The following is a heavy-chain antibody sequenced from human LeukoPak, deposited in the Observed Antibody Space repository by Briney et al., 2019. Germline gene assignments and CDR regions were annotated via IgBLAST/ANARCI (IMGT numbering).Heavy chain of an antibody. D-gene: IGHD3-3*01. Sequence: GSLRLSCAASGFTFSDYYMRWIRQAPGKGLEWVSYISSSGSTIYYADSVKGRFTISRDNAKNSLYLQMNSLRAEDTAVYYCASLGQEYYDFWSGYYTGAFDIWGQGTMVTVSS. J-gene: IGHJ3*02. CDR3: ASLGQEYYDFWSGYYTGAFDI. V-gene: IGHV3-11*01. CDR1: GFTFSDYY. CDR2: ISSSGSTI.